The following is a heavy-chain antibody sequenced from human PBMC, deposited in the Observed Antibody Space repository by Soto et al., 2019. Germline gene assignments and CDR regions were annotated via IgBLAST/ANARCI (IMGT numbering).Heavy chain of an antibody. CDR2: IWYDGSNK. J-gene: IGHJ4*02. CDR3: ARDDDYGDYGFDY. Sequence: QVQLVESGGGVVQPGRSLRLSCAASGFTFSSYGMLWVRQAPGKGLEWVAVIWYDGSNKYYADSVKGRFTISRDNSKNTLYLQMNSLRAEDTAVYYCARDDDYGDYGFDYWGQGTLVTVSS. D-gene: IGHD4-17*01. CDR1: GFTFSSYG. V-gene: IGHV3-33*01.